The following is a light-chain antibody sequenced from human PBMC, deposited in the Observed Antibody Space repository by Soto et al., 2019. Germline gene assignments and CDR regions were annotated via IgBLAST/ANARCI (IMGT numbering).Light chain of an antibody. CDR3: QQSYSTPWT. Sequence: IQMTQSPSSLSASVGERVAITCRASQSISSYLNWYQQKPGKAPKLLIYAASSLQSGVPSRFSGSGSGTDFTLTISSLQPEDFATYYCQQSYSTPWTFGQGTKVDIK. CDR1: QSISSY. J-gene: IGKJ1*01. V-gene: IGKV1-39*01. CDR2: AAS.